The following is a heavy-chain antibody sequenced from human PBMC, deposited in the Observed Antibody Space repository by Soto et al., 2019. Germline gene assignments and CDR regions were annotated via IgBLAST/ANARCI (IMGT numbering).Heavy chain of an antibody. D-gene: IGHD3-3*01. J-gene: IGHJ6*02. V-gene: IGHV4-34*01. Sequence: ETLSLTCVVSGGSLSDYFWSWIRQPPGMALEWIGEINHLGSINYNPSLKSRVTMSVDTSKNQFSLTLNSVTAADTAVYYCARRDYDLWSGYYSYYYYGMDVWGQGTTVTVSS. CDR2: INHLGSI. CDR3: ARRDYDLWSGYYSYYYYGMDV. CDR1: GGSLSDYF.